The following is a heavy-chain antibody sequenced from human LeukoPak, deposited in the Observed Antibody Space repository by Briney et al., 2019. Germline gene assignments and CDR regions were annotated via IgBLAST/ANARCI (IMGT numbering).Heavy chain of an antibody. CDR3: ARVGEGAAKD. V-gene: IGHV3-53*01. J-gene: IGHJ4*02. D-gene: IGHD1-26*01. CDR2: IYSGGST. CDR1: GFTLSSNY. Sequence: GGSLRLSCAASGFTLSSNYMTWVRQTPGKGLEWVSVIYSGGSTYYADSVKGRFTISRDNSKNTLYLQMNSLRVEDTAVYYCARVGEGAAKDWGQGTLVTVSS.